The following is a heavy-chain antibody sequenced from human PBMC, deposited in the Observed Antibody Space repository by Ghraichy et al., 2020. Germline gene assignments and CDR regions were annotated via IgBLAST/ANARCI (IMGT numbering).Heavy chain of an antibody. V-gene: IGHV4-34*01. CDR1: GGSFSGYY. Sequence: SETLSLTCAVYGGSFSGYYWSWIRQPPGKGLEWIGEINHSGSTNYNPSLKSRVTISVDTSKNQFSLKLSSVTAADTAVYYCAATPAHCSSTSCYIHPRIFDYWGQGTLVTVSS. CDR2: INHSGST. J-gene: IGHJ4*02. CDR3: AATPAHCSSTSCYIHPRIFDY. D-gene: IGHD2-2*02.